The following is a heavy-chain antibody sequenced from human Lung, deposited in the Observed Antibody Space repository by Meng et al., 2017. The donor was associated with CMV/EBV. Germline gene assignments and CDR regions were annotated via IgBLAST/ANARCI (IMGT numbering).Heavy chain of an antibody. CDR1: GGTFRIYA. D-gene: IGHD1-26*01. V-gene: IGHV1-69*01. Sequence: VQGVGSGEELMQLWTAGLVSWTAVGGTFRIYAIRWVVQDPGQVIRRVGEIIHIFGTANYAQKYQGRVTITANEYTSTAYMELGSLISEYTPVYYCARGGVGDRLEDGVDYWGQGTLVTVSS. CDR3: ARGGVGDRLEDGVDY. CDR2: IIHIFGTA. J-gene: IGHJ4*02.